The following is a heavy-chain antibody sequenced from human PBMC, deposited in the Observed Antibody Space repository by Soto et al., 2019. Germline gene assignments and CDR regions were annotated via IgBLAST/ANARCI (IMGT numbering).Heavy chain of an antibody. CDR2: ISSSSSYI. V-gene: IGHV3-21*01. CDR3: ARDSVRRYDDGSGSYYPTNWFDP. D-gene: IGHD3-10*01. Sequence: GGSLRLSCAASGFAFSSYSMNWVRQAPGKGLEWVSSISSSSSYIYYADSVEGRFTISRDNAKNSLYLQMNSLRAEDTAVYYCARDSVRRYDDGSGSYYPTNWFDPWGQGTLVTVAS. CDR1: GFAFSSYS. J-gene: IGHJ5*02.